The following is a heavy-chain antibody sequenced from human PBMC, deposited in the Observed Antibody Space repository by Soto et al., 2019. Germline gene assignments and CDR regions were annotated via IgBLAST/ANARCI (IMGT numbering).Heavy chain of an antibody. CDR2: IYWNDDK. J-gene: IGHJ4*02. CDR3: AHRRWDLHSGSYYWPFDY. CDR1: GFSLSTSGVG. D-gene: IGHD1-26*01. Sequence: SGPTLVNPTQTLTLTCTFSGFSLSTSGVGVGWIRQPPGKALEWLALIYWNDDKRYSPSLKSRLTITKDTSKNQVVLTMTNMDPVDTATYYCAHRRWDLHSGSYYWPFDYWGQGTLVTVSS. V-gene: IGHV2-5*01.